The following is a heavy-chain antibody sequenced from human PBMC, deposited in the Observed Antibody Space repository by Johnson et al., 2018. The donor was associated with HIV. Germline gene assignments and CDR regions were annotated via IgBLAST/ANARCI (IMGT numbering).Heavy chain of an antibody. CDR2: IRGETYGATT. Sequence: VQLVESGGDLVQPGRSRKLSCTASGFTLGDYAMSWFRHAPGKGLEWVGFIRGETYGATTEYAASVKGRFSISRDDSKNIAYLQMNSLRADDTAVYDCARDPSRSPGAFDIWGQGTMVTVSS. CDR3: ARDPSRSPGAFDI. J-gene: IGHJ3*02. CDR1: GFTLGDYA. V-gene: IGHV3-49*03.